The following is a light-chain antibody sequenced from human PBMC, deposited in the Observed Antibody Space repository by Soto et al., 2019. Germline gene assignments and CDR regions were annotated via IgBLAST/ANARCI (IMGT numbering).Light chain of an antibody. J-gene: IGLJ7*01. CDR3: AAWDDSLGSHAV. CDR1: SSNIGINY. CDR2: RNS. Sequence: QSVLTQPPSASGNPGQTVTISFSGSSSNIGINYVYWYQQLPGPAPKLLIYRNSQRPSGIPDRFSGSKSGTSASLAISGLLSEDEADYYCAAWDDSLGSHAVFGGGTQLTVL. V-gene: IGLV1-47*01.